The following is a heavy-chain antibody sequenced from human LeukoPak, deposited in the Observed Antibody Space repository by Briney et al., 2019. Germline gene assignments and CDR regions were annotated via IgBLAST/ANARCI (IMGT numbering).Heavy chain of an antibody. Sequence: SSETLSLTCAVYGGSFSGYYWSWIRQPPGKGLEWIGEINHSGSTNYNPSLKSRVTISVDTSKNQFSLKLSSVTAVDTAVYYCARRISSTWGYWGQGTLVTVSS. CDR3: ARRISSTWGY. D-gene: IGHD6-13*01. CDR2: INHSGST. V-gene: IGHV4-34*01. J-gene: IGHJ4*02. CDR1: GGSFSGYY.